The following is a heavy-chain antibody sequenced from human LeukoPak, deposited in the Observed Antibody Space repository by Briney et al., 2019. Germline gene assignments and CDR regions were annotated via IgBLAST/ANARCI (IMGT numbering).Heavy chain of an antibody. CDR3: ARGGQGDGYSADEAFDI. D-gene: IGHD5-24*01. J-gene: IGHJ3*02. CDR2: TYYRSKWYN. CDR1: GDSVSSDSAA. V-gene: IGHV6-1*01. Sequence: SQTLSLTCAISGDSVSSDSAAWNWIRQSPSTGLEWLGRTYYRSKWYNDYAGSVKSRITINPDTSKNQFSLQVNSVTPEDTAVYYCARGGQGDGYSADEAFDIWGQGTMVTVSS.